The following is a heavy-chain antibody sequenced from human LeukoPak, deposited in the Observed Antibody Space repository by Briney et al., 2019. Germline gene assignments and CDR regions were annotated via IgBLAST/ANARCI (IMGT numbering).Heavy chain of an antibody. Sequence: GGSLRLSCAASGFTFSSYSMNWVRQAPGKGLEWVSSISSSSSYIYYADSVKGRFTISRDNAKNTLDLQMNSLRAEDTAVYYCVRDSIEGATTFDLWGQGTLVTVSS. CDR2: ISSSSSYI. D-gene: IGHD3-16*01. CDR3: VRDSIEGATTFDL. V-gene: IGHV3-21*06. J-gene: IGHJ4*02. CDR1: GFTFSSYS.